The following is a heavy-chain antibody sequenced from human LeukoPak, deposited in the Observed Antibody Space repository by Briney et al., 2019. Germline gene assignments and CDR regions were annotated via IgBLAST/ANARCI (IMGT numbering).Heavy chain of an antibody. V-gene: IGHV4-59*01. D-gene: IGHD1-1*01. Sequence: SETLSLTCSVSGDSISSYYWTWIRQPPGKGLEWIGYVYHTGSTNFNPSLNGRVSISRDTTKNLFSLRLRSVTAADTAVYFCARGRVSSSTWYSTYYYYFYMDVWGKGTTVTVSS. CDR2: VYHTGST. J-gene: IGHJ6*03. CDR1: GDSISSYY. CDR3: ARGRVSSSTWYSTYYYYFYMDV.